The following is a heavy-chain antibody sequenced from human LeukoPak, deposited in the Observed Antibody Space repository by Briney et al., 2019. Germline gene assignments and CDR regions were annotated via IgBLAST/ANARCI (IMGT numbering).Heavy chain of an antibody. D-gene: IGHD2-2*01. J-gene: IGHJ4*02. Sequence: SETLSLTCAVSGGSIGASINSPNWWSWVRQPPGKRLEWIGEIFHSGSTNYNPSLKSRVTMSVDKSKNQFSLNLTSVTAADTAVYFCARAPRAYCSTTGSCFQDYWGQGTLVTVSS. CDR2: IFHSGST. CDR3: ARAPRAYCSTTGSCFQDY. CDR1: GGSIGASINSPNW. V-gene: IGHV4-4*02.